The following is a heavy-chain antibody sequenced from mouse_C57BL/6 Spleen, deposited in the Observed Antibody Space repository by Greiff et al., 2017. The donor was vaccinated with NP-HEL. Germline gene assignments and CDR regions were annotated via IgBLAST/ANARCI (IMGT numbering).Heavy chain of an antibody. CDR3: ARRRWDFDY. V-gene: IGHV3-6*01. J-gene: IGHJ2*01. CDR1: GYSITSGYY. Sequence: DVQLQESGPGLVKPSQSLSLTCSVTGYSITSGYYWNWIRQFPGNKLEWMGYISYDGSNNYNPSLKNRISITRDTSKNQFFLKLNSVTTEDTATYYCARRRWDFDYWGQGTTLTVSS. CDR2: ISYDGSN.